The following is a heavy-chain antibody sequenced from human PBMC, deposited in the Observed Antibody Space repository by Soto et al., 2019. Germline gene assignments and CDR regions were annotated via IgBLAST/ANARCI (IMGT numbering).Heavy chain of an antibody. V-gene: IGHV4-31*03. CDR3: ARLLRTTLGTFDI. J-gene: IGHJ3*02. CDR2: MYYPGST. D-gene: IGHD3-16*01. Sequence: QVQLQESGPGLVKPSQTLSLTCIVSGGSISSSAYYWSWIRQHPGKGLEWIGDMYYPGSTNYNPSLKSRVTISVETSDNQLSLKVRSVTAADTAVYYCARLLRTTLGTFDIWGQGTMVTVSS. CDR1: GGSISSSAYY.